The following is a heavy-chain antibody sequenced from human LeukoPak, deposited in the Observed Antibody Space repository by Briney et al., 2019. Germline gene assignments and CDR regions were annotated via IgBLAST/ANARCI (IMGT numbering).Heavy chain of an antibody. CDR3: ARVHGYNNGYPYFDS. J-gene: IGHJ4*02. Sequence: SETLSLPCGVSGDSMSGYYWRWIRQPPGKGVEWIGFVYDTGRTTYPAKTNYNPSLAGRVTMSMDTSTNQCSLRLSSVTAADSAVYFCARVHGYNNGYPYFDSWGQGPLVSVSS. D-gene: IGHD5-12*01. CDR2: VYDTGRT. V-gene: IGHV4-59*01. CDR1: GDSMSGYY.